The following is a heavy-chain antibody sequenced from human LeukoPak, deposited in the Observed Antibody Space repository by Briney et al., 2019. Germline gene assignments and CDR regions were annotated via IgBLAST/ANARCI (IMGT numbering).Heavy chain of an antibody. CDR1: GGSFSGYY. Sequence: SETLSLTCAVYGGSFSGYYWSWIRQPAGKGLEWIGEINHSGSTNYNPSLKSRVTISVDTSKNQFSLKLSSVTAADTAVYYCARRGGSGSYYFDYWGQGTLVTVSS. CDR2: INHSGST. J-gene: IGHJ4*02. CDR3: ARRGGSGSYYFDY. D-gene: IGHD3-10*01. V-gene: IGHV4-34*01.